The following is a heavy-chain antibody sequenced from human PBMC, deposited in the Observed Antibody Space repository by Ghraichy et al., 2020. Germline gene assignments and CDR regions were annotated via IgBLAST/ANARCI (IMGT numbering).Heavy chain of an antibody. D-gene: IGHD3-10*01. J-gene: IGHJ3*02. Sequence: SETLSLTCTVSGGSISSYYWSWIRQPPGKGLEWIGYIYYSGSTNYNPSLKSRVTISVDTSKNQFSLKLSSVTAADTAVYYCARDKWFGEFNAFDIWGQGTMVTVSS. V-gene: IGHV4-59*01. CDR2: IYYSGST. CDR3: ARDKWFGEFNAFDI. CDR1: GGSISSYY.